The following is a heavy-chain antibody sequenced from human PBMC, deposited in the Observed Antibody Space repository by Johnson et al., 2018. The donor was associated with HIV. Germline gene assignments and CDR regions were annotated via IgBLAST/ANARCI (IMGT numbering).Heavy chain of an antibody. CDR1: GFTFSSYG. Sequence: EQLVESGGGVVQPGGSLRLSCAASGFTFSSYGMHWVRQAPGKGLEWVGRIKSKTDGGTKDYAASGTGGFTISRDNSKNTLYLQMNSLRAEDTAVYYCASKAAGTMHAFDIWGQGTMVTVSS. CDR2: IKSKTDGGTK. D-gene: IGHD6-13*01. CDR3: ASKAAGTMHAFDI. J-gene: IGHJ3*02. V-gene: IGHV3-30*19.